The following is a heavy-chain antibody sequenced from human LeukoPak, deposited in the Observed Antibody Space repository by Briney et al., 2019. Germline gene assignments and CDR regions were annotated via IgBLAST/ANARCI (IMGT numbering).Heavy chain of an antibody. Sequence: GGSLRLSCAASGFTFSSYAMTWVRQAPGQGLEWVSAISSNTIYTYYADSVKGRFTISRDNAKNSLYLQMNSLRVEDTAVYYCAREDGLFDYWGQGTLVTVSS. CDR1: GFTFSSYA. J-gene: IGHJ4*02. V-gene: IGHV3-21*01. CDR2: ISSNTIYT. CDR3: AREDGLFDY.